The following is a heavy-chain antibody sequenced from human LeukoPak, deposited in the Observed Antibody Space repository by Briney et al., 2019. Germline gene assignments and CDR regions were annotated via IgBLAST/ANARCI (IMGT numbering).Heavy chain of an antibody. D-gene: IGHD3-16*02. CDR2: IKQDGSEK. J-gene: IGHJ4*02. V-gene: IGHV3-7*04. CDR3: ARIVGDY. Sequence: PGGSLRLSCAASGFTFTNYWMSWVRQAPGKGLEWVANIKQDGSEKYYVDSVKGRFTISRDNAKNSLYLQMNSLRAEDTAVYYCARIVGDYWGQGTLVTVSS. CDR1: GFTFTNYW.